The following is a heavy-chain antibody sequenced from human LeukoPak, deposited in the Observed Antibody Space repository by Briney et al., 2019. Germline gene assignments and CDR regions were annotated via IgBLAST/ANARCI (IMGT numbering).Heavy chain of an antibody. CDR3: ARGLSDYCSGGSCYYFDY. J-gene: IGHJ4*02. CDR1: GGSFSGYY. D-gene: IGHD2-15*01. V-gene: IGHV4-34*01. CDR2: INHSGST. Sequence: PSETLSLTCAVYGGSFSGYYWSWIRQPPGKGLEWIGEINHSGSTNYNPPLKSRVTISVDTSKNQFSLKLSSVTAADTAVYYCARGLSDYCSGGSCYYFDYWGQGTLVTVSS.